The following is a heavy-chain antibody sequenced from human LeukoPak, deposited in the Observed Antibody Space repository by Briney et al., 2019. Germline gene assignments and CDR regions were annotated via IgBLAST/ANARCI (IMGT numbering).Heavy chain of an antibody. D-gene: IGHD3-22*01. CDR2: ISSSSSTI. V-gene: IGHV3-48*02. CDR3: AREGDSSGPSVGLDY. Sequence: PGGSLRLSCAAFGFTFSSYSMNWVRQAPGKRLEWVSYISSSSSTIYYADSVKGRFTISRDDAKISLDLQMNSLRDEDTAVYYCAREGDSSGPSVGLDYWGQGTLVTVSS. J-gene: IGHJ4*02. CDR1: GFTFSSYS.